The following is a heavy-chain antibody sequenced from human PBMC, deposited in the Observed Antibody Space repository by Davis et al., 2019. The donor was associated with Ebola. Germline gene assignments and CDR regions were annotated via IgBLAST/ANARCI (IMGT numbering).Heavy chain of an antibody. D-gene: IGHD2-15*01. CDR1: GGTFSSYA. Sequence: AASVKVSCKASGGTFSSYAISWVRQAPGQGLEWMGGIIPIFGTANYAQKFQGWVTMTRDTSISTAYMELSRLRSDDTAVYYCARGGYCSGGSCYYFDYWGQGTLVTVSS. CDR3: ARGGYCSGGSCYYFDY. CDR2: IIPIFGTA. V-gene: IGHV1-69*05. J-gene: IGHJ4*02.